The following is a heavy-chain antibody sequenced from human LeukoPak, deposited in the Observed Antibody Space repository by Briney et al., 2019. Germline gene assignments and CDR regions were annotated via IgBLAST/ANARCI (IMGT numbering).Heavy chain of an antibody. CDR1: GYSFTSYW. D-gene: IGHD4-11*01. J-gene: IGHJ2*01. CDR2: IYPGDSDT. CDR3: ARLYSNYGFGSGYFDL. Sequence: GASLQISCKGSGYSFTSYWIGWGRQMPGKGLEWMGIIYPGDSDTRYSPSFQGQVTISADKSSSTAYLQWSSLKASDTAMYYCARLYSNYGFGSGYFDLWGRGTLVTVSS. V-gene: IGHV5-51*01.